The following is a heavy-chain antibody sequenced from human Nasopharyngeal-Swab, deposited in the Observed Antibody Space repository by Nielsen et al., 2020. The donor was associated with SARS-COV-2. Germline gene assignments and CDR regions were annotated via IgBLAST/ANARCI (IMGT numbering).Heavy chain of an antibody. J-gene: IGHJ4*02. V-gene: IGHV1-69*10. CDR2: IIPILGIA. Sequence: SVKVSWKASGGTFSSYAISWVRQAPGQGLEWMGGIIPILGIANYAQKFQGRVTITADKSTSTAYMELSSLRSEDTAVYYCARGDGRYYFDYWGQGTLVTVSS. CDR1: GGTFSSYA. D-gene: IGHD5-24*01. CDR3: ARGDGRYYFDY.